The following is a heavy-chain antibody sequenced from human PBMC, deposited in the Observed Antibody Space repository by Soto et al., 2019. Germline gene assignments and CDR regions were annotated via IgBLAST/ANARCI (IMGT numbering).Heavy chain of an antibody. Sequence: SVKVSCKASGGTFSSYAISWVRQAPGQGLEWMGGIIPIFGTANYAQKFQGRVTITADESTSTAYMELSSLRSEDTAVYYCARGRYSGSFDYYYGMDVWGQGTTVTVSS. J-gene: IGHJ6*02. D-gene: IGHD1-26*01. CDR1: GGTFSSYA. V-gene: IGHV1-69*13. CDR2: IIPIFGTA. CDR3: ARGRYSGSFDYYYGMDV.